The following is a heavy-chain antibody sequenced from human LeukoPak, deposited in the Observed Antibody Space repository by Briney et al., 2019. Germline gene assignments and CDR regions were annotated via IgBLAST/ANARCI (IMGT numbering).Heavy chain of an antibody. CDR3: ARWPGSGSFYPYYFDY. CDR2: IYYSGST. Sequence: SESLSLTCTVSGGSISSYYCSWIRLHAGKGLEWIGYIYYSGSTNYNPSLKSRVTISVETSKNQFSLKLSSVTAADTAVYYCARWPGSGSFYPYYFDYWGQGTLVTVSS. V-gene: IGHV4-59*01. CDR1: GGSISSYY. D-gene: IGHD3-10*01. J-gene: IGHJ4*02.